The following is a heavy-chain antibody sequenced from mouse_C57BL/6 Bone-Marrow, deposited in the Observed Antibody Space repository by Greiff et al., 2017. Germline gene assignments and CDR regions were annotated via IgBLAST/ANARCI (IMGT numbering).Heavy chain of an antibody. D-gene: IGHD1-1*01. V-gene: IGHV5-9*01. J-gene: IGHJ1*03. CDR3: SRQVTTVLATKYFDV. Sequence: DVKLVESGGGLVKPGGSLKLSCAASGFTFSSYTMSWVRQTPEKRLQWVAAISGGGGNTYYPASVKGRFTISRDNDKNILYLQMGSLRSEDTALYYCSRQVTTVLATKYFDVWGTGTTVTVSS. CDR1: GFTFSSYT. CDR2: ISGGGGNT.